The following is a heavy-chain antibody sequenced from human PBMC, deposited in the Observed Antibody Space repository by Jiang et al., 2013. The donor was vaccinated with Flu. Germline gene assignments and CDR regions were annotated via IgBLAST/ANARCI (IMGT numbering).Heavy chain of an antibody. J-gene: IGHJ3*02. CDR3: ARHNWRGVDAFDI. D-gene: IGHD3-3*01. CDR1: DGSISSTNDY. CDR2: IYYSGNT. Sequence: LLKPSETLSLTCSVSDGSISSTNDYWGWIRQSPGKGLEWIGSIYYSGNTYFNPSLKSRVTISVDTSKNQFSLSLTSVTAADTAVYYCARHNWRGVDAFDIWGQGTMVSVSS. V-gene: IGHV4-39*01.